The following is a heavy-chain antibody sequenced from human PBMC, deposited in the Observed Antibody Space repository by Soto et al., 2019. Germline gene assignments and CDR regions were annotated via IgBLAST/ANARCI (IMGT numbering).Heavy chain of an antibody. CDR3: ARHVHNQGYEYYFAS. D-gene: IGHD3-3*01. CDR2: ISAYNGNT. Sequence: GASVKVSCKASGYTFTSYGISWVRQAPGQGLEWMGWISAYNGNTNYAQKLQGRVTMTTDTSTSTAYMELRSLRSDDTAVYYCARHVHNQGYEYYFASWGQGTLVTVSS. CDR1: GYTFTSYG. J-gene: IGHJ4*02. V-gene: IGHV1-18*01.